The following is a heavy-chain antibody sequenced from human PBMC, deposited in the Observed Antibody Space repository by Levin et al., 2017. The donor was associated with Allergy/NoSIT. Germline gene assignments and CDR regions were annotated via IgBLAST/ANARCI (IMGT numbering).Heavy chain of an antibody. CDR2: IYYSGST. J-gene: IGHJ4*02. CDR3: AREVTGGYSSSSSFDY. V-gene: IGHV4-31*03. Sequence: SETLSLTCTVSGGSISSGGYYWSWIRQHPGKGLEWIGYIYYSGSTYYNPSLKSRVTISVDTSKNQFSLKLSSVTAADTAVYYCAREVTGGYSSSSSFDYWGQGTLVTVSS. CDR1: GGSISSGGYY. D-gene: IGHD6-6*01.